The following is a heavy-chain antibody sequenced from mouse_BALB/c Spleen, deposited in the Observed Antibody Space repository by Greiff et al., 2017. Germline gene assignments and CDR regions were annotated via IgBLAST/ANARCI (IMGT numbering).Heavy chain of an antibody. Sequence: VQLQQSGPGLVAPSQSLSITCTVSGFSLTSYGVHWVRQPPGKGLEWLGVIWAGGSTNYNSALMSRLSISKDNSKSQVFLKMNSLQTDDTAMYYCASYGYDGGYYFDYWGQGTTLTVSS. CDR1: GFSLTSYG. D-gene: IGHD2-2*01. CDR3: ASYGYDGGYYFDY. V-gene: IGHV2-9*02. J-gene: IGHJ2*01. CDR2: IWAGGST.